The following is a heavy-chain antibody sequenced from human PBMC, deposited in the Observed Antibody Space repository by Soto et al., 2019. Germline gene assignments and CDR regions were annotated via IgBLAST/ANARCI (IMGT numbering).Heavy chain of an antibody. V-gene: IGHV3-64*02. Sequence: PGGSQRLSCTASGFTFRNYAMDWVRQAPGKVLEYVSGISSNGVGTYYADSVKDRFTISRDNSKNTLYLQMGGLRAEDMAVYYCARREQSDYYYMDVWGKGTSVTVSS. J-gene: IGHJ6*03. CDR2: ISSNGVGT. CDR3: ARREQSDYYYMDV. CDR1: GFTFRNYA. D-gene: IGHD6-19*01.